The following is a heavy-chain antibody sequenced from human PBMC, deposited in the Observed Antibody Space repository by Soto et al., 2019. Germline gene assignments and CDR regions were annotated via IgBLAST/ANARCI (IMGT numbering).Heavy chain of an antibody. D-gene: IGHD1-26*01. CDR3: TRAAIRGELLEY. CDR1: GFAFNNYG. CDR2: IWHDGSNK. V-gene: IGHV3-33*01. Sequence: QVQLVESGGGVVQPGLSLRLSCAASGFAFNNYGMHWVRQAPGKGLEWVALIWHDGSNKGYADSVKGRFTISRDNSKNTLNLQMNSLRVEDTAVYYCTRAAIRGELLEYWGQGTQVTVSS. J-gene: IGHJ4*02.